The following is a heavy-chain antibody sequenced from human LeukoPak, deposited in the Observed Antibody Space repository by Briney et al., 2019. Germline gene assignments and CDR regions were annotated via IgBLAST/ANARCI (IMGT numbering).Heavy chain of an antibody. V-gene: IGHV3-23*01. J-gene: IGHJ4*02. CDR3: AKDEYYYDSSGYRY. CDR2: ISGSGGST. CDR1: GFTFSSYA. Sequence: GGSLRLSCAASGFTFSSYAMSWVRQAPGKGLEWVSAISGSGGSTHYADSVRGRFTISRDNSKNTLYLQMNSLRAEDTAVYYCAKDEYYYDSSGYRYWGQGTLVTVSS. D-gene: IGHD3-22*01.